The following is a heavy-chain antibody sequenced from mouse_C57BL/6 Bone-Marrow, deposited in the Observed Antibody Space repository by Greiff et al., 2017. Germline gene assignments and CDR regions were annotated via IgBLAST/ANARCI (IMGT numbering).Heavy chain of an antibody. CDR2: INPNNGGT. CDR1: GYTFTDYY. Sequence: EVQLQLSGPELVKPGPSVKISCKASGYTFTDYYMNWVKQSHGTSLEWIGDINPNNGGTSYNQKYKGKATLTVDKSSRTAYMGLRSMTSKDSTVYYCARLTTVVAFDYGGQSTTLTVSS. V-gene: IGHV1-26*01. CDR3: ARLTTVVAFDY. D-gene: IGHD1-1*01. J-gene: IGHJ2*01.